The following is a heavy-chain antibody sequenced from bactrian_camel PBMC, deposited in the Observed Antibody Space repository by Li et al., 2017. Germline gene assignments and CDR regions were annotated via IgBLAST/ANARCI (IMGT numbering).Heavy chain of an antibody. CDR2: INNGGDTT. CDR3: AKSVPNDWKPEYHY. CDR1: DNTVRRRC. J-gene: IGHJ4*01. D-gene: IGHD8*01. V-gene: IGHV3S1*01. Sequence: HVQLVESGGGLVQPGGSLRLSCAASDNTVRRRCWGWFRQAPGKGLEWVSGINNGGDTTYYADSVKGRVTISRDNAENTLHLQLNSLQTEDTAMYYCAKSVPNDWKPEYHYWGQGTQVTVS.